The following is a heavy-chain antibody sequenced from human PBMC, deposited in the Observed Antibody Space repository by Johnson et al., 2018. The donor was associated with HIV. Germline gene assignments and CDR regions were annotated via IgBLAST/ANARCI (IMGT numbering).Heavy chain of an antibody. CDR1: GFTFSSYW. Sequence: VQLVESGGGLVQPGGSLRLSCAASGFTFSSYWMSWVRQAPGKGLEWVANIKQDGSEKYYVDSVKGRFTISRDNSKNTLFLQMNSLRAEDTAVYYCAKDVIATAADDAFDIWGQGTMVTVSS. J-gene: IGHJ3*02. CDR3: AKDVIATAADDAFDI. D-gene: IGHD6-13*01. V-gene: IGHV3-7*01. CDR2: IKQDGSEK.